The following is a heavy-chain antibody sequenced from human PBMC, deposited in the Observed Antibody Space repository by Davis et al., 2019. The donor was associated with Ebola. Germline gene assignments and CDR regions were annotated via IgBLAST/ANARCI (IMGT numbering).Heavy chain of an antibody. V-gene: IGHV1-69*13. CDR1: GGTFSSYA. Sequence: SVKVSCQASGGTFSSYAISWVRQAPGQGLEWMGGIIPIFGTANYAQKFQGRVTITADESTSTAYMELSSLRSEDTAVYYCARPYTYYYGSGSYTLDYWGQGTLVTVSS. J-gene: IGHJ4*02. D-gene: IGHD3-10*01. CDR3: ARPYTYYYGSGSYTLDY. CDR2: IIPIFGTA.